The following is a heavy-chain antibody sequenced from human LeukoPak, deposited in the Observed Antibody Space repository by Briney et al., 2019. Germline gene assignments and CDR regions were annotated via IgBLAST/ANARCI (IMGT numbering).Heavy chain of an antibody. J-gene: IGHJ6*02. D-gene: IGHD6-13*01. V-gene: IGHV3-30*04. CDR1: GFTFSTHA. CDR3: ARDSVSSWDMDA. Sequence: PGGSLRLSCAVSGFTFSTHAMHWVRQAPGKGLEWVTVTSYDGRLKYYADSVKGRFTISIDSSKNTLFLQMTSLRPEDAAVYFCARDSVSSWDMDAWGQGTTVTVSS. CDR2: TSYDGRLK.